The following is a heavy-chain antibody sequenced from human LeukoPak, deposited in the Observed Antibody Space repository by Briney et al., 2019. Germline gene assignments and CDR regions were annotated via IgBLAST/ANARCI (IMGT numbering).Heavy chain of an antibody. CDR2: ISSSGSTI. CDR3: AELGITMIGGV. J-gene: IGHJ6*04. Sequence: GGSLRLSCAASGFTFSSYEMNWVRQAPGKGLEWVSYISSSGSTIYYADSVKGRFTISRDNAKNSLYLQMNSLRAEDTAVYHCAELGITMIGGVWGKGTTVTISS. CDR1: GFTFSSYE. V-gene: IGHV3-48*03. D-gene: IGHD3-10*02.